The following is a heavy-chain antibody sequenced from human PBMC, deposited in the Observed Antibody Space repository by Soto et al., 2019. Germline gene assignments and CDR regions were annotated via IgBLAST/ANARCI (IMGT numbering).Heavy chain of an antibody. CDR1: GGSINSYY. J-gene: IGHJ5*02. V-gene: IGHV4-59*12. CDR2: IYYTGST. Sequence: SETLSLTCTVSGGSINSYYWSWIRQPPGKGLEWIGHIYYTGSTNYNPSLKSRVTISVDTSKNQFSLKLSSVTAADTAVYYCARAVRDRYNWNDNWFDPWGQGTLVTVSS. D-gene: IGHD1-20*01. CDR3: ARAVRDRYNWNDNWFDP.